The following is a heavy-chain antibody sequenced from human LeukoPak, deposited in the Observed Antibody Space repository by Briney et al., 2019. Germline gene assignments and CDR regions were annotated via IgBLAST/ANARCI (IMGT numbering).Heavy chain of an antibody. CDR3: ARRGGSGRSFDY. V-gene: IGHV4-61*08. D-gene: IGHD3-10*01. J-gene: IGHJ4*02. CDR2: IYYSGST. Sequence: PSETLSLTCTVSGASVSSGGYYWSWIRQPPGKGLEWIGYIYYSGSTNFNPSLKSRATISVHTSKNQFSLKVSSVTAADTAVYYCARRGGSGRSFDYWGQGTLVTVSS. CDR1: GASVSSGGYY.